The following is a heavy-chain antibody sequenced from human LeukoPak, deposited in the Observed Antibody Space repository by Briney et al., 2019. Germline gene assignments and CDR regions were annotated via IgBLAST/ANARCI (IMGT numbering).Heavy chain of an antibody. CDR2: IYSGGST. V-gene: IGHV3-53*01. CDR1: GFTVSSNY. D-gene: IGHD3-10*01. Sequence: GGSLRLSCAASGFTVSSNYMSWVRQAPGKGLEWVSVIYSGGSTYYADSVKGRFTISGDNSKNTLYLQMNSLRAEDTAVYYCARTMVRGVIILDYFDYWGQGTLVTVSS. J-gene: IGHJ4*02. CDR3: ARTMVRGVIILDYFDY.